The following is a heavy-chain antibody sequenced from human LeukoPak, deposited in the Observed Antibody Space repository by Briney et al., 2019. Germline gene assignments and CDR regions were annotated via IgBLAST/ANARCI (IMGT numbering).Heavy chain of an antibody. CDR3: ARRRDRRGPYYYDSSGYWALDY. J-gene: IGHJ4*02. CDR2: INHSGST. D-gene: IGHD3-22*01. V-gene: IGHV4-34*01. Sequence: PETLSLTCAVYGGSFSGYYWSWIRQPPGKGLEWIGEINHSGSTNYNPSLKSRVTISVDTSKNQFSLKLSSVTAADTAVYYCARRRDRRGPYYYDSSGYWALDYWGQGTLVTVSS. CDR1: GGSFSGYY.